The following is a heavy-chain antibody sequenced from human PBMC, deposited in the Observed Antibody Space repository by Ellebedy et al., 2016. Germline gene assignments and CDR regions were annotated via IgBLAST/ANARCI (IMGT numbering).Heavy chain of an antibody. V-gene: IGHV3-11*04. CDR2: IGTSASTI. Sequence: GGSLRLXXAASGFTFSDFSMTWIRQAPGKGLEWVSYIGTSASTIYYADSVKGRFTISRGNARNSLYLQMNSLRGEDTAVYYCARDLPHWAIDIWGQGSMVTVS. J-gene: IGHJ3*02. CDR3: ARDLPHWAIDI. CDR1: GFTFSDFS.